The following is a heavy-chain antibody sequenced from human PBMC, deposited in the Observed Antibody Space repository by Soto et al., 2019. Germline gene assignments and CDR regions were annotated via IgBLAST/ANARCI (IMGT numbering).Heavy chain of an antibody. V-gene: IGHV4-34*01. D-gene: IGHD3-22*01. CDR1: GGSFSGYY. CDR2: INHSGST. J-gene: IGHJ4*02. CDR3: ASNYYYDNSGYYDY. Sequence: SETLSLTCAVYGGSFSGYYWSWIRQPPGKGLEWIGEINHSGSTNYNPPLKSRVTISVDTSKNQFSLKLSSVTAADTAVYYCASNYYYDNSGYYDYWGQGTLVTVSS.